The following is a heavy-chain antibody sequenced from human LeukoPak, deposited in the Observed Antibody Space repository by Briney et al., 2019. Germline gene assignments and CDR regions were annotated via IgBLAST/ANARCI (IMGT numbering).Heavy chain of an antibody. J-gene: IGHJ6*02. CDR2: IYYSGST. CDR1: GGPISSGGYY. D-gene: IGHD2-15*01. V-gene: IGHV4-31*03. CDR3: ARGLYCSGGSCYSYYYYGMDV. Sequence: TSQTLSLTCTVSGGPISSGGYYWSWIRQHPGKGLEWIGYIYYSGSTYYNPSLKSRVTISVDTSKNQFSLKLSSVTAADTAVYYCARGLYCSGGSCYSYYYYGMDVWGQGTTVTVSS.